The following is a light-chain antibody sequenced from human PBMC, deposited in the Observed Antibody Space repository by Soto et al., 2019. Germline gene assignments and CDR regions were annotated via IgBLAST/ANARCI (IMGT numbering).Light chain of an antibody. V-gene: IGKV1-5*03. CDR2: KAS. J-gene: IGKJ2*01. CDR3: QQYNSFPYT. Sequence: DIPLTQSPSTLSASVGDRVTITCRASQSIRSWLAWYQQKPGKAPKLLIYKASSLESGVPSRFRGSGSGTEFTLTISSLQPDDFATYYCQQYNSFPYTFGQGTKLEIK. CDR1: QSIRSW.